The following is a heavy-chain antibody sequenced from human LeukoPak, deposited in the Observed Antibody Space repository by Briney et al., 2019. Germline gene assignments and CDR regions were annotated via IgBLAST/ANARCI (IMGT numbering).Heavy chain of an antibody. CDR1: GFTFSRYG. J-gene: IGHJ4*02. Sequence: GGSLRLSCAASGFTFSRYGVHWVRQAPGKGLKWVTLISNGGNDKYYADSVEGRFTISRDNSNNTMYLQMNSLKPEDTGVYFCVRVLAAAGTEAFAYWGQGILVTVSS. CDR3: VRVLAAAGTEAFAY. V-gene: IGHV3-30*03. CDR2: ISNGGNDK. D-gene: IGHD6-13*01.